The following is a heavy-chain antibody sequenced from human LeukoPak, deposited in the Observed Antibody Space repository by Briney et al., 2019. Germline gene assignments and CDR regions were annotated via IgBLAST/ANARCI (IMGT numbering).Heavy chain of an antibody. Sequence: GGPLSLLCAASGFIYSNYDLHWVRQGTGKDLQWVSAIGTDGDTYYTGSVKGRFTSSRENAKNYFYLQMNSLRVGDTGVYYWARFVSSTYGLDVWGQGTTVTVS. CDR2: IGTDGDT. CDR3: ARFVSSTYGLDV. V-gene: IGHV3-13*04. J-gene: IGHJ6*02. CDR1: GFIYSNYD. D-gene: IGHD6-13*01.